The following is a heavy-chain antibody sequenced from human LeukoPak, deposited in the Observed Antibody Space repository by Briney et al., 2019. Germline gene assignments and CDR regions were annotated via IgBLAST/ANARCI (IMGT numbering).Heavy chain of an antibody. CDR3: ARDRYYYDSSGYYPSHYYGMDV. V-gene: IGHV1-69*13. D-gene: IGHD3-22*01. J-gene: IGHJ6*02. CDR1: GGTFSSYA. CDR2: IIPIFGTA. Sequence: SVKVSCKASGGTFSSYAISWVRQTPGQGLEWMGGIIPIFGTANYAQRFQGRVTITADESTSTAYMELSSLRSEDTAVYYCARDRYYYDSSGYYPSHYYGMDVWGQGTTVTVSS.